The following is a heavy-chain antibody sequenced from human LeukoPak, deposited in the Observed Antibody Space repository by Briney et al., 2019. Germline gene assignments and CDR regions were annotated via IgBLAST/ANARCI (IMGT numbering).Heavy chain of an antibody. D-gene: IGHD4-23*01. J-gene: IGHJ3*02. CDR3: ARDPGGSGWGAFDI. CDR2: IKPDGSET. CDR1: GFPFSTFF. V-gene: IGHV3-7*05. Sequence: GGSLRLSCEASGFPFSTFFMAWVRQSSGKGLEWVADIKPDGSETYYKGSVEGRFTISRDNADNSLYLQMNSLRAEATAVYYCARDPGGSGWGAFDIWGQGTMVTVSS.